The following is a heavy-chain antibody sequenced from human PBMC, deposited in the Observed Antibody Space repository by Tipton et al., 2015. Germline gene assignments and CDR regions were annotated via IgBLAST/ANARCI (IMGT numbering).Heavy chain of an antibody. Sequence: QLVQSGAEAEKPGASVKVACKASGYIFIGYYVHWVRQAPGQGLEWMGWINPSGGITNYARKFQGRVTMTTDTSTSTVYMGLSSLRSEDTAVYYCARETADAFDVWGQGTMVTVSS. CDR3: ARETADAFDV. CDR2: INPSGGIT. J-gene: IGHJ3*01. V-gene: IGHV1-46*01. CDR1: GYIFIGYY.